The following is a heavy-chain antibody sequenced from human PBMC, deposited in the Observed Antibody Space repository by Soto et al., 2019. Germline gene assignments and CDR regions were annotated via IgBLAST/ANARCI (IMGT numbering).Heavy chain of an antibody. D-gene: IGHD2-2*01. CDR1: GGSFSGYY. V-gene: IGHV4-34*01. CDR3: ARGKGVPAAIAWFDP. CDR2: INHSGST. Sequence: QVQLQQWGAGLLKPSETLSLTCAVYGGSFSGYYWSWIRQPPGKGLEWIGEINHSGSTNYNPSLKRRVPISVDTSKNQFSLKLSSVTAADTAVYYCARGKGVPAAIAWFDPWGQGTLVTVSS. J-gene: IGHJ5*02.